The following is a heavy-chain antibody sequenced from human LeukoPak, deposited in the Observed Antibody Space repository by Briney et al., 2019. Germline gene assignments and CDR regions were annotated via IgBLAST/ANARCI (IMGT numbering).Heavy chain of an antibody. CDR1: GSTFSSYA. D-gene: IGHD3-10*01. CDR2: ISYDGSNK. V-gene: IGHV3-30-3*01. Sequence: PGKSLRLSCAASGSTFSSYAMHWVRQAPGKGLEWVALISYDGSNKYYADSVKGRFTISRDNSKNTLYLQMNSLRAEDTAVYYCAKDPRYYGSGSYQTKWGQGTLVTVSS. J-gene: IGHJ4*02. CDR3: AKDPRYYGSGSYQTK.